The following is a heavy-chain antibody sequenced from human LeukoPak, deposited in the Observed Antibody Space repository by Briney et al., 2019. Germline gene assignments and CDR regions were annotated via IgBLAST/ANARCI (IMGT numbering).Heavy chain of an antibody. J-gene: IGHJ4*02. CDR1: GFTFSSYE. V-gene: IGHV3-48*03. CDR2: ISRSGSTI. Sequence: GGSLRLSCAASGFTFSSYEMNWVRQAPGKGLEWVSYISRSGSTIYYADSVKGRFTLSRDNAENSLYLRMNSLRAEDTAVYCCARYSSSWSFDYWGQGTLVTVSS. CDR3: ARYSSSWSFDY. D-gene: IGHD6-13*01.